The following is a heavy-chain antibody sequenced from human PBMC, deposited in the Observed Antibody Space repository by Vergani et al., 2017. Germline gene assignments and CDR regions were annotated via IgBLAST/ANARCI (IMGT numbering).Heavy chain of an antibody. J-gene: IGHJ5*02. Sequence: EVQLVPSGAEVKTPGESLRISCKGSGYSFTSYWISWVRQMPGKGLEWMGRIDPSDSYTNYSPSFQGHVTISADKSISTAYLQWSSLKAADTAMYYCAGVRVRQDWFDPWGQGTLVTVSS. D-gene: IGHD4-23*01. CDR1: GYSFTSYW. CDR2: IDPSDSYT. V-gene: IGHV5-10-1*03. CDR3: AGVRVRQDWFDP.